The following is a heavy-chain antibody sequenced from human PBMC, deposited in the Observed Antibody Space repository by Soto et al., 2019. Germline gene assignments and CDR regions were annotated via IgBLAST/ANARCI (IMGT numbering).Heavy chain of an antibody. Sequence: QLQLQESGPGLVKPSQTLSLTCGVSSGSISSYTPSWNWIRQPPGKGLEWIGHIYLDGTTNYSPSLKSRFPISIDRSKNQCSLKLISVTAADTAVYCCARGSDRSRYYAGFDDWGRGTLVTVSS. CDR3: ARGSDRSRYYAGFDD. CDR2: IYLDGTT. J-gene: IGHJ5*02. D-gene: IGHD3-22*01. CDR1: SGSISSYTPS. V-gene: IGHV4-30-2*01.